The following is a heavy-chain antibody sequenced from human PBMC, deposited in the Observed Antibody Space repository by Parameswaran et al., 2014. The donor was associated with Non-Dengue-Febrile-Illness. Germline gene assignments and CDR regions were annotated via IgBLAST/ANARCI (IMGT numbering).Heavy chain of an antibody. J-gene: IGHJ4*02. V-gene: IGHV3-21*01. CDR3: ASRGLD. CDR2: ISSSSDYI. Sequence: WIRQPPGKGLEWVSSISSSSDYIYYADSVKGRFTISRDNAKNSLYLQMNSLRAEDTALYYCASRGLDWGQGTLVTVSS. D-gene: IGHD5-12*01.